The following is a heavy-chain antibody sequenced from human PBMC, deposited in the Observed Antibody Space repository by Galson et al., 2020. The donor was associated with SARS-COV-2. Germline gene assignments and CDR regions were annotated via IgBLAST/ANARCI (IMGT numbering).Heavy chain of an antibody. D-gene: IGHD3-3*01. CDR3: ARDRITFFGVVIDGDYMDV. Sequence: GESLKISCAASGFTFSSYSMNWVRQAPGKGLEWVSYISSSTSTIYYADSVKGRFTISRDSAKNSLFLQMNSLRAEDTAVYYCARDRITFFGVVIDGDYMDVWGKGTTVTVSS. CDR2: ISSSTSTI. J-gene: IGHJ6*03. CDR1: GFTFSSYS. V-gene: IGHV3-48*01.